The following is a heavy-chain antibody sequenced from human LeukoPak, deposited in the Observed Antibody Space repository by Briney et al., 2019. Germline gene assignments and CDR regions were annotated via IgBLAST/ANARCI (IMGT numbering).Heavy chain of an antibody. CDR2: IYYSGST. Sequence: SETLSLTCTVSGGSISSYHWSWIRQPPGKGLEWIGYIYYSGSTNYNPSLKSRVTISVDTSKNQFSLKLSSVTAADTAMYYCARGVGVVASIDYWGQGTLVTVSS. CDR1: GGSISSYH. J-gene: IGHJ4*02. V-gene: IGHV4-59*01. CDR3: ARGVGVVASIDY. D-gene: IGHD2-15*01.